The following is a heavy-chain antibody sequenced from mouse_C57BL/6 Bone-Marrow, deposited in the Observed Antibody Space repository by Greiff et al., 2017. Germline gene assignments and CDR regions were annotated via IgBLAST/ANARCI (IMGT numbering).Heavy chain of an antibody. V-gene: IGHV1-69*01. J-gene: IGHJ3*01. Sequence: QVQLQQPGAELVMPGASVKLSCKASGYTFTSYWMHWVKQRPGQGLEWIGEIDPSDSYTNYNQKFKGKSTLTVDKSSSTAYMQLSSLTSEDSAVYYGARTYYYGSSSFAYWGQGTLVTVSA. D-gene: IGHD1-1*01. CDR2: IDPSDSYT. CDR1: GYTFTSYW. CDR3: ARTYYYGSSSFAY.